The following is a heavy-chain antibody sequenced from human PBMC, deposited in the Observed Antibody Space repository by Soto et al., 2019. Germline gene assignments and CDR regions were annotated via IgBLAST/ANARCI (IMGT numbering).Heavy chain of an antibody. V-gene: IGHV3-23*01. Sequence: GGSLRLSCAASGFTFSSYAMSWVRQAPGKGLEWVSAISGSGGSTYFADSVKGRFTISRDNSKNTLYLQMNSLRAEDTAVYYCARVKAQILSSGWYGGDDIWGQGTMVTVSS. J-gene: IGHJ3*02. CDR2: ISGSGGST. CDR3: ARVKAQILSSGWYGGDDI. D-gene: IGHD6-19*01. CDR1: GFTFSSYA.